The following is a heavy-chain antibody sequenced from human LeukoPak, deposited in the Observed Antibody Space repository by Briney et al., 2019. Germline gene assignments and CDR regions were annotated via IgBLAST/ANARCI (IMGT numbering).Heavy chain of an antibody. D-gene: IGHD4-17*01. Sequence: GGSLRLSCAASGFTFSSYAMDWVGQAPGKGLEWVAVISYDGSNKYYADSVKGRFTISRDNSKNTLYLQMNSLRAEDTAVYYCARENMGDYFSFDYWGQGTLVTVSS. CDR3: ARENMGDYFSFDY. J-gene: IGHJ4*02. CDR2: ISYDGSNK. V-gene: IGHV3-30-3*01. CDR1: GFTFSSYA.